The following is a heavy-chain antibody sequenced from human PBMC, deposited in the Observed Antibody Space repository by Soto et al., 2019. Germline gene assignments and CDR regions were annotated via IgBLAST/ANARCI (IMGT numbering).Heavy chain of an antibody. CDR3: GRGRSGQIVVFY. J-gene: IGHJ4*02. Sequence: ASVKVSCKASGYTFTGHYIHWVRQAPEQGPEWMGEIGPESGATRYAQKFQGRVTMTMDMSITTVYMELSNLSPDDTAVYYCGRGRSGQIVVFYWGQGTPVTVSS. D-gene: IGHD5-12*01. CDR1: GYTFTGHY. CDR2: IGPESGAT. V-gene: IGHV1-2*02.